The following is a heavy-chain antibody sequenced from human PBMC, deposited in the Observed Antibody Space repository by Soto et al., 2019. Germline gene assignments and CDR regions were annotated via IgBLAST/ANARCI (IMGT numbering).Heavy chain of an antibody. Sequence: EVQMLESGGDLVQRGGSLRLSCADSSFTFNMSAMSWVRQAPGKGLEWVSGISGSGGSTYYTDSVKGRFTISRDNSKNTLFLQMDRLGAEDTAVYYCAKEKNFWSGTTAFDSWGQGTLVTVSS. CDR2: ISGSGGST. V-gene: IGHV3-23*01. CDR1: SFTFNMSA. J-gene: IGHJ5*01. D-gene: IGHD3-3*01. CDR3: AKEKNFWSGTTAFDS.